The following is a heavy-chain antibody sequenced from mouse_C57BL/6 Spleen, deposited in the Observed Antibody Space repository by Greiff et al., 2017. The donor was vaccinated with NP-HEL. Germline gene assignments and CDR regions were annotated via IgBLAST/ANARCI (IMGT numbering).Heavy chain of an antibody. CDR2: IHSDGGST. J-gene: IGHJ4*01. CDR1: EYAFPSHD. D-gene: IGHD2-3*01. V-gene: IGHV5-2*01. Sequence: EVKLVESGGGLVQPGESLKLSCESYEYAFPSHDMPWVRQTPETSLALVAAIHSDGGSTYYPDTLETRFIISRDNTKKTLYLDIIRLRSEDTALYYCARHNDGYYAMDYWGQGTSVTVSS. CDR3: ARHNDGYYAMDY.